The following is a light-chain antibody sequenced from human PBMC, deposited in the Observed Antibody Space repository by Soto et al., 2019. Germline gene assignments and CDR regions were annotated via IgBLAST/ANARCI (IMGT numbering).Light chain of an antibody. J-gene: IGKJ2*01. V-gene: IGKV1-17*01. CDR3: LQHQSYPYT. Sequence: DIQMTQSPSSLSASVGDRVTITCRASQGIRIALAWYQQKPGEAPKRLIYATSSLQSGVPSRFSGSGSGTEFTLTISSLQPEDFATYYCLQHQSYPYTFGQGTKLETK. CDR1: QGIRIA. CDR2: ATS.